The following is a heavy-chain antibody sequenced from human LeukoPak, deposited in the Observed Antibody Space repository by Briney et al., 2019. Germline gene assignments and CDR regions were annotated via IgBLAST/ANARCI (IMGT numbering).Heavy chain of an antibody. CDR1: GFTVSSNY. V-gene: IGHV3-21*01. J-gene: IGHJ3*02. Sequence: GGSLRLSCAASGFTVSSNYMSWVRQAPGKGLEWVSSISSSSSYIYYADSVKGRFTISRDNAKNSLYLQMNSLRAEDTAVYYCARIAVAYDAFDIWGQGTMVTVSS. CDR3: ARIAVAYDAFDI. D-gene: IGHD6-19*01. CDR2: ISSSSSYI.